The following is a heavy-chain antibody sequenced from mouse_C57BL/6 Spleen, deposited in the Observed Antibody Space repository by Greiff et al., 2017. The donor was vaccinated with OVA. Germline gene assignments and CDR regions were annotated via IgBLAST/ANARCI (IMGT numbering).Heavy chain of an antibody. CDR3: AREDSNSYYFDY. Sequence: EVKVVESGGGLVKPGGSLKLSCAASGFTFSSYAMSWVRQTPEKRLEWVATISDGGSYTYYPDNVKGRFTISRDNAKNNLYLQMSHLKSEDTAMYYCAREDSNSYYFDYWGQGTTLTVSS. J-gene: IGHJ2*01. CDR1: GFTFSSYA. D-gene: IGHD2-5*01. CDR2: ISDGGSYT. V-gene: IGHV5-4*01.